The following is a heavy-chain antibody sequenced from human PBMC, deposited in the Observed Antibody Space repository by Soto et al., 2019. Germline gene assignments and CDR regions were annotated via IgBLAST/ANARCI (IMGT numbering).Heavy chain of an antibody. CDR2: IYHTGAT. CDR1: CGSIGSDGYS. J-gene: IGHJ6*01. CDR3: ATGTIQWFDLDL. V-gene: IGHV4-30-2*01. D-gene: IGHD3-10*01. Sequence: SETLSLTCAVSCGSIGSDGYSWHWVRQTPGKGLEGIGYIYHTGATYYNPSRKSRVTISIETSNNQFPLRLCSGTAADTTVYYCATGTIQWFDLDLWGHGTVVAAPS.